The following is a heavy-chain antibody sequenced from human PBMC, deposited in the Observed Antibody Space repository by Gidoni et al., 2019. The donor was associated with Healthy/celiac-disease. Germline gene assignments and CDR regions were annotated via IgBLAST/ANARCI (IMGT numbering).Heavy chain of an antibody. D-gene: IGHD3-22*01. CDR3: ARHGPEESGSGYYYVPSYEDDY. J-gene: IGHJ4*02. Sequence: QLQLQESGPGLVKPSETLSLTCTVSGGSISSSSYYWGWIRQPPGKGLEWIGSIYYSGSTYYNPSLKSGVTISVDTSKNQFSLKLSSVTAADTAVYYCARHGPEESGSGYYYVPSYEDDYWGQGTLVTVSS. CDR2: IYYSGST. V-gene: IGHV4-39*01. CDR1: GGSISSSSYY.